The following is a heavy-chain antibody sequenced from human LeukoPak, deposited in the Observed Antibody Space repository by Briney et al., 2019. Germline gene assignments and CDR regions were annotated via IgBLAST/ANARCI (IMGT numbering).Heavy chain of an antibody. CDR2: INPYSGDT. CDR1: GYTFTDYY. J-gene: IGHJ6*03. CDR3: ARTAFQFGEYFYYMNV. V-gene: IGHV1-2*02. D-gene: IGHD3-10*01. Sequence: GASVKVSCRASGYTFTDYYMHWVRQAPGQGLEWMGWINPYSGDTSYAQKFQGRVTVTRDTSMSTAYMELSGLTSDDTAVYYCARTAFQFGEYFYYMNVWGKGTTVTASS.